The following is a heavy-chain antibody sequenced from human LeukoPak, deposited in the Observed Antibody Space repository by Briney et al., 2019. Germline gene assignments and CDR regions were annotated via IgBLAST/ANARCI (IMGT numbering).Heavy chain of an antibody. J-gene: IGHJ5*02. D-gene: IGHD2-2*01. CDR3: AKDRLGDIVVVPAADRWFDP. Sequence: GGSLRLSCVASGFTFSSYGMHWVRQAPGKGLEWVAFIRYDGSNKYYADPVKGRFTISRDNSKNTLYLQMNSLRAEDTAVYYCAKDRLGDIVVVPAADRWFDPWGQGTLVTVSS. V-gene: IGHV3-30*02. CDR2: IRYDGSNK. CDR1: GFTFSSYG.